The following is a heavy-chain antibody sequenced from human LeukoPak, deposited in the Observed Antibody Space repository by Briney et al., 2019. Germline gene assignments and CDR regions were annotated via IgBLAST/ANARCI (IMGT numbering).Heavy chain of an antibody. CDR2: IRSKANSYAT. CDR3: SEGYGSAGMGY. V-gene: IGHV3-73*01. D-gene: IGHD6-19*01. Sequence: PGGSLRLSCAASGFTFSGSAMHWVRQASGKGLEWVGRIRSKANSYATAYAASVKGRFTISRDDSKNTAYLQMNSLKTEDTAVYYCSEGYGSAGMGYWGQGTLVTVSS. J-gene: IGHJ4*02. CDR1: GFTFSGSA.